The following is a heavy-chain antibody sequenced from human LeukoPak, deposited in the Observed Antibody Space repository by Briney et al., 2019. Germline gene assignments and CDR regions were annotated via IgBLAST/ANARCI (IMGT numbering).Heavy chain of an antibody. CDR3: ARFGRYGLYVWFDP. J-gene: IGHJ5*02. D-gene: IGHD5-18*01. CDR1: GGSFRNYY. Sequence: SETLSLTCAVYGGSFRNYYWSWIRQPPGKGLEWIGEINHSGSTNYKASLKSRVALSVDTSKNQFSLKLSSVTAADTAVYYCARFGRYGLYVWFDPWGQGTLVTVSS. V-gene: IGHV4-34*01. CDR2: INHSGST.